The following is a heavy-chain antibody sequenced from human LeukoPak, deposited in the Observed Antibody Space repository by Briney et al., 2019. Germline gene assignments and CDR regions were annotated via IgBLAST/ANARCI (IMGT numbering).Heavy chain of an antibody. Sequence: ASVKVSRKASGYAFNDYYMHWVRQAPGQGLEWMGWIHANSGGTNYAQKFQGRVTMTRDTSVSTAYMELNGLTSDDTAVYYCAGGSDNWGQGTLVTVSS. CDR2: IHANSGGT. J-gene: IGHJ4*02. CDR3: AGGSDN. CDR1: GYAFNDYY. V-gene: IGHV1-2*02.